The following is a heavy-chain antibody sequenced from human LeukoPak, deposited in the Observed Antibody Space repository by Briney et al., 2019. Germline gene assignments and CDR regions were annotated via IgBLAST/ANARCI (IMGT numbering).Heavy chain of an antibody. CDR3: ARVSAITGATDALDF. J-gene: IGHJ3*01. CDR2: IRKKPNSYTT. CDR1: GFTFSDHF. Sequence: GGSLRLSCAASGFTFSDHFMDWVRQAQGKGLEWVGRIRKKPNSYTTEYAASVKGRFTFSRDDSKNSLYLQMNSLETEDTAVYYCARVSAITGATDALDFWGQGTMVTVSS. V-gene: IGHV3-72*01. D-gene: IGHD1-20*01.